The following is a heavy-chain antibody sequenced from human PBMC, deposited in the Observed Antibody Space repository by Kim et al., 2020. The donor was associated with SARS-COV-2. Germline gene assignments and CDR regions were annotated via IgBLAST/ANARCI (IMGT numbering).Heavy chain of an antibody. CDR1: GGSFSGYY. D-gene: IGHD6-13*01. Sequence: SETLSLTCAVYGGSFSGYYWSWIRQPPGKGLEWIGEINHSGSTNYNPSLKSRVTISVDTSKNQFSLKLSSVTAADTAVYYCARGIAAAGTCLNWFDPWG. V-gene: IGHV4-34*01. J-gene: IGHJ5*02. CDR2: INHSGST. CDR3: ARGIAAAGTCLNWFDP.